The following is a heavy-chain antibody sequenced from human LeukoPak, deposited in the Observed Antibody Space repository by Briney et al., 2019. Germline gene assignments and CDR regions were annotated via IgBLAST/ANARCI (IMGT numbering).Heavy chain of an antibody. CDR1: RFTFSSYD. CDR3: AKDLTPAYSSGWYYFDY. CDR2: ISYDGSNK. Sequence: GVSLRLSCAASRFTFSSYDMHWVRQAPGKGLEWVAVISYDGSNKYYADSVKGRFTISRDNSKNTLYLQMNSLRAEDTAVHYCAKDLTPAYSSGWYYFDYWGQGTLVTVSS. V-gene: IGHV3-30*18. J-gene: IGHJ4*02. D-gene: IGHD6-19*01.